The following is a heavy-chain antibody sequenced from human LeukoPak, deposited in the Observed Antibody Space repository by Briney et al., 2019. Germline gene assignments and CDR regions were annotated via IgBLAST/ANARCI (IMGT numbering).Heavy chain of an antibody. CDR3: ARNDYYYYDSSGHTLSTFDP. Sequence: SETLSLTCTVSGGSISSYYWSWTRQPPGKGLEWIGYIYYSGSTNYNPSLKSRVTISVDTSKNQFSLKLSSVTAADTAVYYCARNDYYYYDSSGHTLSTFDPWGQGTLVTVSS. CDR2: IYYSGST. D-gene: IGHD3-22*01. J-gene: IGHJ5*02. V-gene: IGHV4-59*01. CDR1: GGSISSYY.